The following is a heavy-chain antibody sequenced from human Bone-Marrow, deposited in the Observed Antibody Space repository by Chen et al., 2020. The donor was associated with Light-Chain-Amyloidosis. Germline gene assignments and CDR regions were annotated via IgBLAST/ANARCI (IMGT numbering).Heavy chain of an antibody. D-gene: IGHD3-16*01. Sequence: EVQLVESGGGLLQRGGSLRLSCAASGFAFSSYATIWVRQAPGKGLEWVSSISGSGGRTDYADSVKGRFFISRDKSKNTVHLQMNSLRAEDTAQYYCAGCQDLGGAAFDIWGQGTMVTVSS. V-gene: IGHV3-23*04. CDR1: GFAFSSYA. J-gene: IGHJ3*02. CDR3: AGCQDLGGAAFDI. CDR2: ISGSGGRT.